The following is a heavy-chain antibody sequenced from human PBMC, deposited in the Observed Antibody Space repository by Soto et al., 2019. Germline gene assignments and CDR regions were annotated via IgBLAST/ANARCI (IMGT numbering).Heavy chain of an antibody. V-gene: IGHV4-31*03. D-gene: IGHD3-10*01. CDR3: AREEAGAFDV. CDR1: GVCMSSGGYY. J-gene: IGHJ3*01. Sequence: QVQLQESGPGLVKPSQTLSLTCTVSGVCMSSGGYYWTWIRQHPGKGLEWIGYTYYSGSTYYNPSLKSRLTISVDTSKNQFSLRLSCVTAAETAVHYCAREEAGAFDVWGQGTMVTVSS. CDR2: TYYSGST.